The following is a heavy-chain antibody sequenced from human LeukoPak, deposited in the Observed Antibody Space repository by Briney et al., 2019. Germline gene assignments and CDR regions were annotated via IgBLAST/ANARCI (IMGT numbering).Heavy chain of an antibody. CDR3: VTRPVYYYGSGTYTPDY. J-gene: IGHJ4*02. Sequence: PSETLSLTRTVSGGSISSSSYYWGWIRQPPGKGLEWIGSIYYSGTTYYRSSLKSRVTISVDTSKNQFSLKLSSVTAADTAVYYCVTRPVYYYGSGTYTPDYWGQGTLVTVSS. D-gene: IGHD3-10*01. V-gene: IGHV4-39*01. CDR1: GGSISSSSYY. CDR2: IYYSGTT.